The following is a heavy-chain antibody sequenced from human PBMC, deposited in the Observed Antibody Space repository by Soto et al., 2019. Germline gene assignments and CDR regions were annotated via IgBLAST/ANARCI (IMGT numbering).Heavy chain of an antibody. CDR3: GKDRYYDSRIIDS. Sequence: GGSLRLYCAASGFNYKTCAMSGVCAGPGKGLEWVASLSGSGGFTEHADSVKGRFSISRDNSKNTLFLQMNGLRVDDTAVYYCGKDRYYDSRIIDSWGSGTLVTVSS. J-gene: IGHJ4*02. V-gene: IGHV3-23*01. CDR2: LSGSGGFT. D-gene: IGHD3-22*01. CDR1: GFNYKTCA.